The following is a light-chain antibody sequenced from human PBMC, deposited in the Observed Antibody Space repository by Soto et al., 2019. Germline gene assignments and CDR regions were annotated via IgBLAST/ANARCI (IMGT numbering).Light chain of an antibody. V-gene: IGLV2-11*01. J-gene: IGLJ1*01. CDR1: SSDVGGYNY. CDR3: CSYAGSPYV. Sequence: QSALTQPRSVSGSPGQSVTISCTGTSSDVGGYNYVSWYQQHPGKAPKVMIYDVSKRPSGVPDRFSGSKSGNTASLTISGLQAEDEADYHCCSYAGSPYVFGTGTKVTVL. CDR2: DVS.